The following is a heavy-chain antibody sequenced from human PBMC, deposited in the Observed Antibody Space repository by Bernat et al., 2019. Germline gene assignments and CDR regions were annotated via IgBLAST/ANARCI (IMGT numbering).Heavy chain of an antibody. CDR1: GYIFTKYA. J-gene: IGHJ5*02. CDR2: INTANADT. D-gene: IGHD2/OR15-2a*01. Sequence: QVQLVQSGAEVWKPGASVKVSCKASGYIFTKYAIHWVRQAPGQRLEWMGWINTANADTNYSQKFQGRFTITRDTSASTAYMELSSLRSEDTATYFCARDYFQMGGRRSHWFDPWGQGTLVTVSS. V-gene: IGHV1-3*04. CDR3: ARDYFQMGGRRSHWFDP.